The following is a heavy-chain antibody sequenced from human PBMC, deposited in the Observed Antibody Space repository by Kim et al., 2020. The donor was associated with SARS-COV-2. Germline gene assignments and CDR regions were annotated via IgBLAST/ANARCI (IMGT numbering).Heavy chain of an antibody. D-gene: IGHD3-22*01. CDR3: AKDQYYYDSSGTPNY. Sequence: DSVKGRFTISRDNSKNTLYLQMNSLRAEDTAVYYCAKDQYYYDSSGTPNYWGQGTLVTVSS. V-gene: IGHV3-33*06. J-gene: IGHJ4*02.